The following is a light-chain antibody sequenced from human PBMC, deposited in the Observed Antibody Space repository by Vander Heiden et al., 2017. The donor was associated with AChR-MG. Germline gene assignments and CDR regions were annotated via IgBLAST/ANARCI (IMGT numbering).Light chain of an antibody. J-gene: IGKJ2*01. Sequence: DIQMSQSPPCLSPSVGDRVTITCRASQSISSYLDWYQQKPGKAPKLLIYAASSWPSGVPSRFSGSGSGTDFTLTISSLQPEDFAAYYCQQSDSNPPYTFGQGTKMEIK. CDR3: QQSDSNPPYT. CDR1: QSISSY. CDR2: AAS. V-gene: IGKV1-39*01.